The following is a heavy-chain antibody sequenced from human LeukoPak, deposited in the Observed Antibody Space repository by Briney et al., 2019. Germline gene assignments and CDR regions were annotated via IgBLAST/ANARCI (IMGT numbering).Heavy chain of an antibody. D-gene: IGHD3-22*01. Sequence: SQTLSLTCTVSGGSISSGSYYWSWIRQPAGKGLEWIGRIYTSGSTNYNPSLKSRVTISVDTSKNQFSLKLSSVTAADTAVYYRARENYYDSSGDFDYWGQGTLVTVSS. J-gene: IGHJ4*02. CDR3: ARENYYDSSGDFDY. CDR1: GGSISSGSYY. V-gene: IGHV4-61*02. CDR2: IYTSGST.